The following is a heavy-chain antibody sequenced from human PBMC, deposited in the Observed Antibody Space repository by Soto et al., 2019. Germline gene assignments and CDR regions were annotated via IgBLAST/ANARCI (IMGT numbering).Heavy chain of an antibody. CDR1: GYSFTSYW. D-gene: IGHD6-13*01. CDR3: ATPGIAAAGSYYYYGMDV. V-gene: IGHV5-51*01. CDR2: IYPGDSDT. J-gene: IGHJ6*02. Sequence: GESLKISCKGSGYSFTSYWIGWVRQMPGKGLEWMGIIYPGDSDTRYSPSFQGQVTISADKSISTAYLQWSSLKASDTAMYYCATPGIAAAGSYYYYGMDVWGQGTTVTVSS.